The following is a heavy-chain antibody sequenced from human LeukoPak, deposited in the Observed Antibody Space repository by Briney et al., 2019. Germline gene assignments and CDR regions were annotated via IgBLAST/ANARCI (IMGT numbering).Heavy chain of an antibody. CDR1: GFTFSSHA. CDR2: ISYDGTNK. V-gene: IGHV3-30-3*01. CDR3: ARDQNYSFDC. Sequence: PGRSLRLSCAASGFTFSSHAMHWVRQAPGKGLEWVVAISYDGTNKYYADSVKGRFTISRDNSKNTLYLQMNSLRAEDTAVYYCARDQNYSFDCWGQGTLVTVSS. J-gene: IGHJ4*02. D-gene: IGHD1-7*01.